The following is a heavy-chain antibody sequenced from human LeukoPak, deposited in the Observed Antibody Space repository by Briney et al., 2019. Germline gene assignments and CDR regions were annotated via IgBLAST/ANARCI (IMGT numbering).Heavy chain of an antibody. CDR1: GFTFSSYE. Sequence: GGPLRLSCAASGFTFSSYEMNWVRQAPGKGLEWVSYISSSGSTIYYADSVKGRFTISRDNAKNSLYLQMNSLRAEDTAVYYCAREWKVGATTWGFDYWGQGTLVTVSS. CDR2: ISSSGSTI. J-gene: IGHJ4*02. V-gene: IGHV3-48*03. D-gene: IGHD1-26*01. CDR3: AREWKVGATTWGFDY.